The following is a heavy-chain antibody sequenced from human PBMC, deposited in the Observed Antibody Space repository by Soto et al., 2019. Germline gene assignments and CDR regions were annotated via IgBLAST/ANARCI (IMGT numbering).Heavy chain of an antibody. V-gene: IGHV5-51*01. D-gene: IGHD2-8*02. J-gene: IGHJ5*02. CDR1: GYKFATYW. CDR3: ARRFTGSAGRFDP. Sequence: GESLKISCDGSGYKFATYWIAWVRQMPGRGLEWMGIIYPGKSQTIYNPSFRGLVTISADTSLNTAYLQWDSLRASDTAIYYCARRFTGSAGRFDPWGQGTVVTVYS. CDR2: IYPGKSQT.